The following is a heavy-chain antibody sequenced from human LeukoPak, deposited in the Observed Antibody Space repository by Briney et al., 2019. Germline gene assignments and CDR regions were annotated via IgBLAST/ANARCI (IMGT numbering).Heavy chain of an antibody. V-gene: IGHV1-2*02. Sequence: ASVKVSCKASGYTFTGYYMHWVRQAPGQGLEWMGWINPNSGGTNYAQKFQGRVTMTRDTSISTAYMELSRLRSDDTAVYYCAKDKRGGSDYVYFDYWGRGTLVTVSS. CDR1: GYTFTGYY. D-gene: IGHD4-17*01. J-gene: IGHJ4*02. CDR3: AKDKRGGSDYVYFDY. CDR2: INPNSGGT.